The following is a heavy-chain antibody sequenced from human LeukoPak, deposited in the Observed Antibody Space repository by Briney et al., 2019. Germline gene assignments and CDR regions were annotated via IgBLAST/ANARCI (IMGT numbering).Heavy chain of an antibody. V-gene: IGHV1-18*01. CDR1: GYTFTSYG. Sequence: ASVKVSCKASGYTFTSYGISWVRRAPGQGLEWMGWISAYNGNTNYAQKLQGRVTMTTDTSTSTAYMELRSLRSDDTAVYYCARVGFIAAAAAGEFDYWGQGTLVTVSS. CDR3: ARVGFIAAAAAGEFDY. J-gene: IGHJ4*02. D-gene: IGHD6-13*01. CDR2: ISAYNGNT.